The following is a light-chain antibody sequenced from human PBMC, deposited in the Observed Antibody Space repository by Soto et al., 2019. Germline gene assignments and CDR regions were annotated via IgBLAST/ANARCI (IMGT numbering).Light chain of an antibody. Sequence: DIQMTQSPSTLSASVGDRVTITCRASQSISTWLAWYQQKPGKAPKLLLYKASNLEGGVPSRCSGSGSGTEFTITINRLQPDDFATYYCQQYNTYPLSFGGGTTVEIK. CDR2: KAS. V-gene: IGKV1-5*03. J-gene: IGKJ4*01. CDR1: QSISTW. CDR3: QQYNTYPLS.